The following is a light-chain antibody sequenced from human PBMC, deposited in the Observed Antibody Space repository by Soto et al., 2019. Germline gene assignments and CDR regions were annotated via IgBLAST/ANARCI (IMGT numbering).Light chain of an antibody. J-gene: IGKJ2*01. V-gene: IGKV3-11*01. CDR2: DVF. CDR1: QSVSSS. Sequence: EIVLTQSPATLSSSPGERATLSCRASQSVSSSLAWFQQKPGQAPRLLIYDVFNRATGIPATFSGSGSGTDFALTNSRLEPEDLAVYYCQQRGGWPLHPVGQGTKLVI. CDR3: QQRGGWPLHP.